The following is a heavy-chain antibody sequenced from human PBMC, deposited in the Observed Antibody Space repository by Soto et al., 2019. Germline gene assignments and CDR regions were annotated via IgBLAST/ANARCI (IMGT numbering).Heavy chain of an antibody. J-gene: IGHJ6*02. CDR3: ARGAAGRSNYYHYGMDV. CDR2: ISFDGSNK. V-gene: IGHV3-30-3*01. D-gene: IGHD6-13*01. Sequence: GGSLRLSCVASGFTFSSYAIHWVRQAPGKGLEWAAVISFDGSNKYYADSVEGRFTISRDNSKNTLYLQMNSLRAEDTAIYYCARGAAGRSNYYHYGMDVWGQGTTVTVSS. CDR1: GFTFSSYA.